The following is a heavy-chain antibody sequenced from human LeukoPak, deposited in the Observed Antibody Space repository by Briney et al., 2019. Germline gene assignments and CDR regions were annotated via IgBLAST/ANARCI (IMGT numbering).Heavy chain of an antibody. Sequence: SETLSLTCTVSGGSISSYYWSWIRQPPGKGLEWIGYIYYSGSTNYNPSLKSRVTISVDTSKNQFSLKLSSVTAADTAVYYCARVEQQLVYLDYWGQGTLVTVSS. CDR2: IYYSGST. D-gene: IGHD6-13*01. V-gene: IGHV4-59*01. CDR1: GGSISSYY. J-gene: IGHJ4*02. CDR3: ARVEQQLVYLDY.